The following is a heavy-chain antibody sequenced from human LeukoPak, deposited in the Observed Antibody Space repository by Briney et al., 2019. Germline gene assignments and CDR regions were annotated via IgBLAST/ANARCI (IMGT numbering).Heavy chain of an antibody. CDR1: SGSIRSLD. V-gene: IGHV4-4*07. J-gene: IGHJ3*02. CDR3: ARGFGVVAYDAFDI. D-gene: IGHD3-3*01. CDR2: VYNSGSN. Sequence: KASETLSLTCTVSSGSIRSLDSSWIREPAGKGLKWSGRVYNSGSNKYTHPLTSPVNISVAKSKNHFNLKLSSVTAAHTAVYSCARGFGVVAYDAFDIWGQGTMVTVSS.